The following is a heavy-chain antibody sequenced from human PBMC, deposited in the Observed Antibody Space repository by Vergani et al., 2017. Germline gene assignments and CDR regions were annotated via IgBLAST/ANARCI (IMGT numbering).Heavy chain of an antibody. CDR3: TRDYHWGSPGYYHYGMDV. Sequence: EVHLVESGGGLVQPGRSLRLSCTASGFTFGDYAVSWVRQAPGRGLEYISFIRIKAYGGTTEYAASVKGRFTLSRDDSKSVAYLQMNSLKTEDTAVYYYTRDYHWGSPGYYHYGMDVWGQGTTVTVSS. CDR2: IRIKAYGGTT. CDR1: GFTFGDYA. J-gene: IGHJ6*02. V-gene: IGHV3-49*04. D-gene: IGHD2-15*01.